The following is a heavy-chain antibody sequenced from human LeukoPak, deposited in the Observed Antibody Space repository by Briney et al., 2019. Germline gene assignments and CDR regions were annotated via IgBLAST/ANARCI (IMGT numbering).Heavy chain of an antibody. CDR1: GFTFSSYS. V-gene: IGHV3-21*04. CDR3: AKQERFLEWRPFFDY. D-gene: IGHD3-3*01. CDR2: ISSSSSYI. Sequence: PGGSLRLSCAASGFTFSSYSMNWVRQAPGKGLEWVSSISSSSSYICYADSVKGRFTISRDNAKNSLYLQMNSLRAEDTAVYYCAKQERFLEWRPFFDYWGQGTLVTVSS. J-gene: IGHJ4*02.